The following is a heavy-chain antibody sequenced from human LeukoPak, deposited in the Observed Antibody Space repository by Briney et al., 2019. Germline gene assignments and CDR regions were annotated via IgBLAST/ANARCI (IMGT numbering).Heavy chain of an antibody. CDR1: GFTFSSYE. V-gene: IGHV3-48*03. J-gene: IGHJ6*02. CDR3: ASSVDTAMVKEDGMDV. D-gene: IGHD5-18*01. Sequence: GGSLRLSCASSGFTFSSYEMNWVRQAPGKGLEWVSYISSSGSTIYYADSVKGRFTISRDNAKNSLYLQMNSLRAEDTAVYYCASSVDTAMVKEDGMDVWGQGTTVTVSS. CDR2: ISSSGSTI.